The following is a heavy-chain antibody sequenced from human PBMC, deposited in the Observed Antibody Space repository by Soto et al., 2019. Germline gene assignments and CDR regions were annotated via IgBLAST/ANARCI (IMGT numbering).Heavy chain of an antibody. Sequence: SETLSLTCTVSGDSISSYYWSWIRQPPGKGLEWIGYIYYSGSTNYNPSLKSRVTISVDTSKNQFSLKLSSVTAADTAVYYCARSNGDYGDYWSQGTRVTVSS. J-gene: IGHJ4*02. D-gene: IGHD4-17*01. V-gene: IGHV4-59*01. CDR1: GDSISSYY. CDR2: IYYSGST. CDR3: ARSNGDYGDY.